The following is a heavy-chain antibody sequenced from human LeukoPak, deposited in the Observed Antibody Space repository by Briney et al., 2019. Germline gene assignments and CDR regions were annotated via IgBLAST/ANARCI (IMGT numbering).Heavy chain of an antibody. Sequence: GGSLRLSCAASGFTFSTYGVHWVRQPPGKGLEWVAVIWYDGSKKYYADSVKGRFTISRDNSKNTLYLQINSLRDEDTAVYYCARDIQYFEILTGYSALAYWGQGTLVTVSS. J-gene: IGHJ4*02. V-gene: IGHV3-33*01. D-gene: IGHD3-9*01. CDR3: ARDIQYFEILTGYSALAY. CDR1: GFTFSTYG. CDR2: IWYDGSKK.